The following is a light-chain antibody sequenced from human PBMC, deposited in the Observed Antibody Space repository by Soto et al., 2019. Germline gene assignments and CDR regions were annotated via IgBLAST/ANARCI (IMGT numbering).Light chain of an antibody. V-gene: IGKV3-15*01. CDR1: QSVTYN. J-gene: IGKJ1*01. Sequence: ETMMTQSPATLSASPGERVTLSCRATQSVTYNLAWYQQKPGQAPRLLIYGASTRATGIPARFNGRGSGTEFTRTITSLQSEDFAVYYCQQYNDWLWTFGQGTKVEIK. CDR3: QQYNDWLWT. CDR2: GAS.